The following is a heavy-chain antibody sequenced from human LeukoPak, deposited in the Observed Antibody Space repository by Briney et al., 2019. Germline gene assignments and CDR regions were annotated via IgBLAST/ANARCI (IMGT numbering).Heavy chain of an antibody. D-gene: IGHD3-22*01. CDR1: GGTFSSYA. Sequence: ASVKVSCKASGGTFSSYAISWVRQAPGQGLEWMGIINPSGGSTSYAQKFQGRVTMTRDTSTSTVYMEPSSLRSEDTAVYYCARDLNYYDSSGKLFDYWGQGTLVTVSS. CDR2: INPSGGST. V-gene: IGHV1-46*01. J-gene: IGHJ4*02. CDR3: ARDLNYYDSSGKLFDY.